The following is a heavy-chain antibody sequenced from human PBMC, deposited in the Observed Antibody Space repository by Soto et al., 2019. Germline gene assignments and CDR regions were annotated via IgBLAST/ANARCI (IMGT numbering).Heavy chain of an antibody. CDR2: IRSKANGGTT. V-gene: IGHV3-49*05. CDR1: GFTFADYA. CDR3: TRELSGWYLLGMDV. D-gene: IGHD6-19*01. J-gene: IGHJ6*02. Sequence: EVQLVESGGGLVKPGRSLRLSCTASGFTFADYAMSWFRQAPGKGLEWVGIIRSKANGGTTDYAASVKGRFTISREDSKSIAHLQMNSLKTEDTAVYYCTRELSGWYLLGMDVWGQGTTVTVSS.